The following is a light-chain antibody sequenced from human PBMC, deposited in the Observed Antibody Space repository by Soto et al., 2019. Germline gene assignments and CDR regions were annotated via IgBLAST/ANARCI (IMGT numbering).Light chain of an antibody. J-gene: IGLJ1*01. CDR1: RSDIGDSNF. Sequence: QSVLTQPASVSGSPGQSVTISCTGPRSDIGDSNFISWYQHSPGKAPRLLIYQVNNRPSGVSGRFSGSKAGNTASLTISGLLDDDEADYFCASFRSGTIFVFGSGTKVTVL. V-gene: IGLV2-14*01. CDR2: QVN. CDR3: ASFRSGTIFV.